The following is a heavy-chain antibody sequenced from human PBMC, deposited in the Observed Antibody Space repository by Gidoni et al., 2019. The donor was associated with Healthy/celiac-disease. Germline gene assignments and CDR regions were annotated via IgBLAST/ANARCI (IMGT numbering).Heavy chain of an antibody. CDR3: ARAVDYYDSSGYSWDY. CDR1: GGSISSSSYY. Sequence: QLQLQESGPGLVKPSETLSLTCTVSGGSISSSSYYWGWIRQPPGKGLEWIGSIYYSGSTYYNPSLKSRVTISVDTSKNQFSLKLSSVTAADTAVYYCARAVDYYDSSGYSWDYWGQGTLVTVSS. CDR2: IYYSGST. J-gene: IGHJ4*02. V-gene: IGHV4-39*07. D-gene: IGHD3-22*01.